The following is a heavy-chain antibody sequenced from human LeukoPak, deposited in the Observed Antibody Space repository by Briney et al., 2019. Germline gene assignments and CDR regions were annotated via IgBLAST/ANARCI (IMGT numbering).Heavy chain of an antibody. CDR3: ARGFGPGGAFDI. D-gene: IGHD3-16*01. J-gene: IGHJ3*02. V-gene: IGHV4-4*02. Sequence: SETLSLTCGVSGGSITSTNYWTWVRQPPGKGLEWIGEVNLQGSTNYNPSLMGRVAISVDTSKNQFSLKLSSVTAADTAVYYCARGFGPGGAFDIWGQGTMVTVSS. CDR1: GGSITSTNY. CDR2: VNLQGST.